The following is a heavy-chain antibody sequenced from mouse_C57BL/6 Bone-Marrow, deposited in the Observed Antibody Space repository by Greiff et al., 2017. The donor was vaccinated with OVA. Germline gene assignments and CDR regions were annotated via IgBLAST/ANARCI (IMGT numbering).Heavy chain of an antibody. CDR2: ISDGGSYT. CDR3: ARALTGTFYFDY. V-gene: IGHV5-4*03. CDR1: GFTFSSYA. J-gene: IGHJ2*01. Sequence: EVKLMESGGGLVKPGGSLKLSCAASGFTFSSYAMSWVRQTPEKRLEWVATISDGGSYTYYPDNVKGRFTISRDNAKNNLYLQMSHLKSEDTAMYHCARALTGTFYFDYWGQGTTLTVSS. D-gene: IGHD4-1*01.